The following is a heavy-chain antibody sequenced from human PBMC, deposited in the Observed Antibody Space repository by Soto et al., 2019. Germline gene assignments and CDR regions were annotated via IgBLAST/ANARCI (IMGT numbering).Heavy chain of an antibody. CDR2: IYYSGST. J-gene: IGHJ2*01. D-gene: IGHD2-21*01. CDR3: ARQFHIQEGYLDL. V-gene: IGHV4-39*01. Sequence: QLQLQESGPGQVKPSETLSLTCTVSGDSINSINSSSYYWGWIRQPPGKGLEWIGTIYYSGSTYYNASLESRVAISVDTSKNQFSLKLSSVTAADTAVYYCARQFHIQEGYLDLWGRGTLVTVSS. CDR1: GDSINSINSSSYY.